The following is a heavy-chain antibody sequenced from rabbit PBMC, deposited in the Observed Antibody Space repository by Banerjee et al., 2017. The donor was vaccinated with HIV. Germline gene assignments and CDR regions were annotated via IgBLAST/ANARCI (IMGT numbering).Heavy chain of an antibody. V-gene: IGHV1S45*01. Sequence: QEQLVESGGGLVQPEGSLTLTCTASGFSFNNKYVMCWVRQAPGKGLEWIACMHADSVGSTYYASWAKGRFTISKTSSTTVTLQMTSLTAADTATYFCARDLAGVIGWNFNLWGPGTLVTVS. J-gene: IGHJ4*01. CDR1: GFSFNNKYV. D-gene: IGHD4-1*01. CDR3: ARDLAGVIGWNFNL. CDR2: MHADSVGST.